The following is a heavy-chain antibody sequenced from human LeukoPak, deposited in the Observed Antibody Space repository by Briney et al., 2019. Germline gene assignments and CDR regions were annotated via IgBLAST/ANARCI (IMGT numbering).Heavy chain of an antibody. D-gene: IGHD7-27*01. Sequence: GGSLRLSCAASGFTFSSYEMNWVRQAPGKGLEWVSYISSSGSTIYYADSVKGRFTISRDNAKKSLYLQMNSLRADDTAAYYCARGGRVTGELDYWGRGTLVTVSS. CDR2: ISSSGSTI. CDR1: GFTFSSYE. V-gene: IGHV3-48*03. CDR3: ARGGRVTGELDY. J-gene: IGHJ4*02.